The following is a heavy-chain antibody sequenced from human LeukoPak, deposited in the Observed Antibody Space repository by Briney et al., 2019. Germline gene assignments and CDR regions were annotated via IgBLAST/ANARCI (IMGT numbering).Heavy chain of an antibody. Sequence: PSQTLSLTCTVSGGSISSGSYYWSWIRQPAGKGLEWIGRIYTSGSTNYNPSLKSRVTISVDTSKNQFSLKLSSVTAADTAVYYCARNPGYSSSWYRDNWFDPWGQGTLATVSS. V-gene: IGHV4-61*02. CDR2: IYTSGST. CDR1: GGSISSGSYY. CDR3: ARNPGYSSSWYRDNWFDP. D-gene: IGHD6-13*01. J-gene: IGHJ5*02.